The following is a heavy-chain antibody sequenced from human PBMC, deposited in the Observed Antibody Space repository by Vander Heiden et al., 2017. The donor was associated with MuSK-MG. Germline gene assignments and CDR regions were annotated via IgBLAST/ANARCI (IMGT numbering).Heavy chain of an antibody. CDR2: MKQDGSEK. V-gene: IGHV3-7*01. CDR3: AYELLY. Sequence: EAQLVESGGGLVQPGGSLRLSWAAAGFTSRPYWMSWVRQAPGKGLEWVARMKQDGSEKYYVDSVKGRFTISRDSAKNSLYLQMSSLRVEDTAVYYCAYELLYWGQGTLVTVSS. J-gene: IGHJ4*02. CDR1: GFTSRPYW. D-gene: IGHD5-12*01.